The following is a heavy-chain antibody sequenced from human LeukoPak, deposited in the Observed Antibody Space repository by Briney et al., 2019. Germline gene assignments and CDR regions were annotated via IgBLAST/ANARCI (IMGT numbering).Heavy chain of an antibody. V-gene: IGHV1-8*01. CDR1: GYFFTSYD. CDR3: ARAYDFWSGFNDAFDI. D-gene: IGHD3-3*01. Sequence: ASVKVSCKVSGYFFTSYDINWVRQAPGQGLEWMGWMSPNSGNTGYAQKFQGRVTMTRNTSISTAYMELSSLRSEDTAVYYCARAYDFWSGFNDAFDIWGQGTMVTVSS. J-gene: IGHJ3*02. CDR2: MSPNSGNT.